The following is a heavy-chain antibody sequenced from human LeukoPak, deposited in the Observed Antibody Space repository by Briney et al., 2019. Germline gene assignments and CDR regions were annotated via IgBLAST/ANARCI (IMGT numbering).Heavy chain of an antibody. V-gene: IGHV1-46*01. CDR1: GYTFTSYY. CDR3: ARVGYDSRGDHTGYFDY. D-gene: IGHD3-22*01. Sequence: GASVKVSCKASGYTFTSYYMHWVRQAPGHGLEWMGIINPSGGSTSYAQKFQGRVTMTRDMSTSTVYMELSSLKSEDTAVYDCARVGYDSRGDHTGYFDYWGQGTLVTVSS. CDR2: INPSGGST. J-gene: IGHJ4*02.